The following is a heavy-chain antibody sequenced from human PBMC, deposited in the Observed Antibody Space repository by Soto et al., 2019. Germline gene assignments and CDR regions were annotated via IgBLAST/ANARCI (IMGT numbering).Heavy chain of an antibody. V-gene: IGHV3-53*01. CDR1: GFTVSSNY. D-gene: IGHD6-19*01. J-gene: IGHJ4*02. CDR3: AREWRGSSGWYVFDY. Sequence: GRSLILCCAASGFTVSSNYMSWVRQAPGKGLEWVSVIYSGGSTYYADSVKGRFTISRDNSKNTLYLQMNSLRAEDTAVYYCAREWRGSSGWYVFDYWGQGTLVTVSS. CDR2: IYSGGST.